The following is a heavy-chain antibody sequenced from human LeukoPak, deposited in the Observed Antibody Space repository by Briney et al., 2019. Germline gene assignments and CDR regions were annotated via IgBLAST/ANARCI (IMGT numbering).Heavy chain of an antibody. CDR1: GFTFSSYG. Sequence: GGSLRLSCAASGFTFSSYGMHWVRQAPGKGLDWVAVISYDGSNKYYADSVKGRFTISRDNSKNTLYLQMNSLRAEDTAVYYCAKRYYDFWSGSRTGYYGMDVWGQGTTVTVSS. CDR3: AKRYYDFWSGSRTGYYGMDV. CDR2: ISYDGSNK. J-gene: IGHJ6*02. V-gene: IGHV3-30*18. D-gene: IGHD3-3*01.